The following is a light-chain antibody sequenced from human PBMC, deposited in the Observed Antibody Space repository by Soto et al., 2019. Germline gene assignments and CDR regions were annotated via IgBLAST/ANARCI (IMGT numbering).Light chain of an antibody. CDR1: QNINSW. V-gene: IGKV1-5*03. Sequence: DIQMTQSPSTLSASVGDRVTVTCRASQNINSWLAWYQQKPGKAPKLLIYKASTLESGVPSRFSGSGSGTDFTLTINSLQPDDFATYYCQQYTSYSPYTFGQGTKREI. CDR2: KAS. CDR3: QQYTSYSPYT. J-gene: IGKJ2*01.